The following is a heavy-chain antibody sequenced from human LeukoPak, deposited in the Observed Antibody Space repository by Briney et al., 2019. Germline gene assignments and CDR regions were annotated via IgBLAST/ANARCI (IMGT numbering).Heavy chain of an antibody. CDR3: ATRLGTPQYSSSWYAGGFDP. CDR2: FDPEDGET. J-gene: IGHJ5*02. D-gene: IGHD6-13*01. V-gene: IGHV1-24*01. CDR1: GYTLTELS. Sequence: ASVKVSCKVSGYTLTELSMHWVRQAPGKGLEWMGGFDPEDGETIYAQKFQGRVTMTEDTSTDTAYMELSSLRSEDTAVYYCATRLGTPQYSSSWYAGGFDPWGQGTLVTVSS.